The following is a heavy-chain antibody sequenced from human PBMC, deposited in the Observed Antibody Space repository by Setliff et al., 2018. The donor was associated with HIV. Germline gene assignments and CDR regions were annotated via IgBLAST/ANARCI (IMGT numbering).Heavy chain of an antibody. D-gene: IGHD3-3*01. V-gene: IGHV1-69*13. CDR2: IHPIFGTT. CDR3: ARGIPRGTVFGVVGYFDY. Sequence: ASVKVSCKASGGTFSSYITAWVRQAPGQGLEWMGGIHPIFGTTNYARDFMGRVSITADESTNTAYMELSSLRSDDSAIYYFARGIPRGTVFGVVGYFDYWGQGTPVTVSS. J-gene: IGHJ4*02. CDR1: GGTFSSYI.